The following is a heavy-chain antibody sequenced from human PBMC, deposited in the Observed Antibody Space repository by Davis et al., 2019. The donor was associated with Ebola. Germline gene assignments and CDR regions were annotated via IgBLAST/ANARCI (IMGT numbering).Heavy chain of an antibody. CDR2: IRSKANSYAT. Sequence: PGGSLRLSCAASGFAFSASAIHWVRQASGKGLEWVGRIRSKANSYATAYGESVKGRFTISREDSTNTAYLQMNSLKTEDTAVYYCTRWELRRSYYFDYWGQGTLVTVSS. CDR1: GFAFSASA. D-gene: IGHD1-26*01. J-gene: IGHJ4*02. CDR3: TRWELRRSYYFDY. V-gene: IGHV3-73*01.